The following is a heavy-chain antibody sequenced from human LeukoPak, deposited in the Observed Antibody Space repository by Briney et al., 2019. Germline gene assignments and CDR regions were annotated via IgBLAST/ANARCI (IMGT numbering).Heavy chain of an antibody. CDR1: GFTFSDYF. J-gene: IGHJ6*02. Sequence: GGSLRLSCVVSGFTFSDYFMSWIRQAPEKGLEWVSYISSSGSIIYYADSVKGRFTISRDNAENSLHLQMNSLRAEDTAVYYCARDRPSSWYPGGMDVWGQGTTVTVSS. CDR3: ARDRPSSWYPGGMDV. V-gene: IGHV3-11*01. CDR2: ISSSGSII. D-gene: IGHD6-13*01.